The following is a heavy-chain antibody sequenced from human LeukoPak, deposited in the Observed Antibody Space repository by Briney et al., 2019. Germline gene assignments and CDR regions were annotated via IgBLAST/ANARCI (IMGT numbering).Heavy chain of an antibody. J-gene: IGHJ4*02. CDR3: ARDKDGWGIHDF. CDR2: ISYDGSQK. V-gene: IGHV3-30*03. CDR1: GFSFSDYG. D-gene: IGHD3-16*01. Sequence: GGSLRLSCAASGFSFSDYGLHWVRQAPGKGLEWVALISYDGSQKNFADSVKGRFATSRDNSKFTMYLEMNSLRAEDTSVYFCARDKDGWGIHDFWGQGTLVTVSS.